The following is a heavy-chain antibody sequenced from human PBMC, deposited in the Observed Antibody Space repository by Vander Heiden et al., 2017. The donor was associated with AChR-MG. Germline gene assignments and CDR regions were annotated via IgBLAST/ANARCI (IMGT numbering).Heavy chain of an antibody. V-gene: IGHV4-34*01. CDR3: ARKRITMVRGVQRIYYFDY. D-gene: IGHD3-10*01. Sequence: QVQLQQWGAGLLKPSETLSLTCAVYGGSFSGYYWSWIRQPPGKGLEWIGEINHSGSTNYNPSLKSRVTISVDTSKNQFSLKLSSVTAADTAVYYCARKRITMVRGVQRIYYFDYWGQGTLVTVSS. J-gene: IGHJ4*02. CDR1: GGSFSGYY. CDR2: INHSGST.